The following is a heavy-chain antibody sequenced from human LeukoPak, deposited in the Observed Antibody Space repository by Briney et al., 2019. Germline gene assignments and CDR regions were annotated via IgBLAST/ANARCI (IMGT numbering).Heavy chain of an antibody. D-gene: IGHD1-26*01. Sequence: GASVKVSCKASGYTFTGYYMHWVRQAPGQGLEWMGWINPNSGGTNYVQKFQGRVTMTRDTSISTAYMELSRLRSDDTAVYYCARASGGWELVEYWGQGTLVTVSS. CDR2: INPNSGGT. V-gene: IGHV1-2*02. J-gene: IGHJ4*02. CDR1: GYTFTGYY. CDR3: ARASGGWELVEY.